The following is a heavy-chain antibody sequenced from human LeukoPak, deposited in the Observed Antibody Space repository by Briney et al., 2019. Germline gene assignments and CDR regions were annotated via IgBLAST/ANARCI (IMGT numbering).Heavy chain of an antibody. V-gene: IGHV1-8*03. CDR1: ADTLTGSK. Sequence: VKVSCKASADTLTGSKLLFGRQSPGHGLESMGWMSPHSGNTGYLQKFQGRLTITRDTSISTAYMELTSLRSDDTAIYYCVRAGSMVTLPFDYWGQETLVTVS. CDR3: VRAGSMVTLPFDY. CDR2: MSPHSGNT. D-gene: IGHD2-21*02. J-gene: IGHJ4*02.